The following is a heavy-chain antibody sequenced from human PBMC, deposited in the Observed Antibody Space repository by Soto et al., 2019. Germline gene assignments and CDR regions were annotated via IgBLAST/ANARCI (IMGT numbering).Heavy chain of an antibody. Sequence: PGESLKISCKGSGYSFTSYWIGWVRQMPGKGLEWMGIIYPGDSDTRYSPSFQGQVTISADKSISTAYLQWSSLKASDTAMYYCARRRRSSIPYSYYGMDVWGQGTTVTVSS. J-gene: IGHJ6*02. V-gene: IGHV5-51*01. CDR2: IYPGDSDT. CDR1: GYSFTSYW. CDR3: ARRRRSSIPYSYYGMDV. D-gene: IGHD6-13*01.